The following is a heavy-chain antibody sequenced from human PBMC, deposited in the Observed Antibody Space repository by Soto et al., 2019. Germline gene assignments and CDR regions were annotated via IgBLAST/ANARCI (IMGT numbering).Heavy chain of an antibody. CDR1: GGLFSSFA. Sequence: QEQLVQSGAEVKKPGSSVKVSCKDSGGLFSSFAISWVRQAPGQGLEWMGGIIPVFGTTNYAQKLQGRVTITADESTNTAYRELSSLTSDDTAMYYCARGGGPYVWFNEFWGQGTQVTVSS. J-gene: IGHJ4*02. CDR2: IIPVFGTT. CDR3: ARGGGPYVWFNEF. D-gene: IGHD3-16*01. V-gene: IGHV1-69*01.